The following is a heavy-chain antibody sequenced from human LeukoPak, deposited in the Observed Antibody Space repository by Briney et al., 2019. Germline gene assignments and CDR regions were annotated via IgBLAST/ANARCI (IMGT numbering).Heavy chain of an antibody. V-gene: IGHV3-21*01. D-gene: IGHD3-10*01. CDR2: ISSSSSYI. CDR1: GFTFSSYA. Sequence: GGSLRLSCAASGFTFSSYAMSWVRQAPGKGLEWVSSISSSSSYIYYADSVKGRFTISRDNAKNSLYLQMNSLRAEDTAVYYCARGGDNSNNWFDPWGQGTLVTVSS. CDR3: ARGGDNSNNWFDP. J-gene: IGHJ5*02.